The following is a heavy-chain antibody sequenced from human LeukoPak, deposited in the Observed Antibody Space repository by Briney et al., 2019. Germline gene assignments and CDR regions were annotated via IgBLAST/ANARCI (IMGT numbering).Heavy chain of an antibody. CDR1: GGSFSGYY. CDR3: ARGLGSRSSSGYYDY. V-gene: IGHV4-34*01. Sequence: PSETLSLTCAVYGGSFSGYYWSWIRQPPGKGLEWIGEINHSGSTNYNPSLKSRVTISVDTSKNQFSLKLSSVTAADTAVYYCARGLGSRSSSGYYDYWGQGTLVTVSS. CDR2: INHSGST. D-gene: IGHD3-22*01. J-gene: IGHJ4*02.